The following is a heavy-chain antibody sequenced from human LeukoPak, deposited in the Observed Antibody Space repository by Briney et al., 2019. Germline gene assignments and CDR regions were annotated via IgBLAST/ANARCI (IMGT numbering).Heavy chain of an antibody. Sequence: ASVKVSCKASGYTFTGYYIHWVRQAPGQGLEWMGWITPNSGGTNYAQKFQGRVTMTRDTSISTVYMELSRLRSDDTAVYYCARDRTDYYDSNAYYPNWFDPWGQGTRVTVSS. CDR3: ARDRTDYYDSNAYYPNWFDP. CDR2: ITPNSGGT. CDR1: GYTFTGYY. J-gene: IGHJ5*02. D-gene: IGHD3-22*01. V-gene: IGHV1-2*02.